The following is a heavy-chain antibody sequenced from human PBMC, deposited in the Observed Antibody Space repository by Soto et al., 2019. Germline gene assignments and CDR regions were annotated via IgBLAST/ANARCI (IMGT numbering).Heavy chain of an antibody. CDR3: ARHGTFWGDTPRWVDP. Sequence: QLQLQESGPGLVRPSETLSLTCTVSGGSIKGTGYFWAWIRQSPGKGLEWIASLYDNENDRNYYNPPLKSQVPISADTSKNQLSLRLTLVTAADTAVYFCARHGTFWGDTPRWVDPWGQGTLVTVSS. J-gene: IGHJ5*02. D-gene: IGHD2-21*01. V-gene: IGHV4-39*01. CDR1: GGSIKGTGYF. CDR2: LYDNENDRN.